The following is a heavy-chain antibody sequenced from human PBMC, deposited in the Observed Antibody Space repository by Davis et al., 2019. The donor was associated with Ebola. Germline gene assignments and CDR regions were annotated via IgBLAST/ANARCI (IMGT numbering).Heavy chain of an antibody. Sequence: SETLSLTCAVYGGSFSGYYWSWIRQPPGKGLEWIGYIYYSGSTNYNPSLKSRVTISVDTSKNQFSLKLSSVTAADTAVYYCARDLGWNYYYGMDVWGQGTTVTVSS. J-gene: IGHJ6*02. CDR1: GGSFSGYY. CDR2: IYYSGST. D-gene: IGHD7-27*01. V-gene: IGHV4-59*12. CDR3: ARDLGWNYYYGMDV.